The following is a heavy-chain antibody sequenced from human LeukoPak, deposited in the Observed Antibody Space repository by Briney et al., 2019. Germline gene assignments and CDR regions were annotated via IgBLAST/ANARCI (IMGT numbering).Heavy chain of an antibody. CDR2: ISGSGGST. D-gene: IGHD3-22*01. Sequence: GGSLRLSCAASGFTFSSYAMSWVRQAPGKGLEWVSAISGSGGSTYYADSVKGRFTISRDNSKNTLYLQMNSLRAEDTAVYYCAGYDSSGYYPHFDYWGQGTLVTVSS. CDR1: GFTFSSYA. J-gene: IGHJ4*02. V-gene: IGHV3-23*01. CDR3: AGYDSSGYYPHFDY.